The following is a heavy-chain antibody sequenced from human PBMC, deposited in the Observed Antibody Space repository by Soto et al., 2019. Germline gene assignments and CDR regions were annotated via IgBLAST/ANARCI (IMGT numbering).Heavy chain of an antibody. D-gene: IGHD3-16*01. V-gene: IGHV3-33*05. J-gene: IGHJ4*02. Sequence: QVQLVESGGGVVQPGTSLRLSCVGSGFTFRSYVIHWVRQAPGKGLEWVALTSCDGSNNFYGDSVKGRFTISRHNSRNTMELQMDSLRFEDTALFYCARWGTTGGLDVWGQGTLVSVSS. CDR3: ARWGTTGGLDV. CDR1: GFTFRSYV. CDR2: TSCDGSNN.